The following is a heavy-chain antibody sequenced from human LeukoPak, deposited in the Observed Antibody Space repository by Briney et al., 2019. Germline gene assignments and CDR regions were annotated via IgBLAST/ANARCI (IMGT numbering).Heavy chain of an antibody. CDR2: ISGRSTDI. V-gene: IGHV3-21*06. J-gene: IGHJ4*02. CDR1: GFTFSSYA. D-gene: IGHD3-22*01. CDR3: ARRGYHDSSGYDY. Sequence: GGSLRLSCAASGFTFSSYAMNWVRQAPGKGLEWVSSISGRSTDIYYADSVKGRFTISRDNAKNLVFLQINNLRAEDMAIYYCARRGYHDSSGYDYWGQGTLATVSS.